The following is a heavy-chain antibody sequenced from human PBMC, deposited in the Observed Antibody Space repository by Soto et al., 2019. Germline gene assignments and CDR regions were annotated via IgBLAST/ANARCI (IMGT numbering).Heavy chain of an antibody. Sequence: PGGSLRLSCAASGFTVSSNYMSWVRQAPGKGLEWVSVIYSGGSTYYADSVKGRFTISRDNSKNTLYLQMNSLRAEDTAVYYCAGGPYDFWSGFLDYWGQGTLVTVSS. J-gene: IGHJ4*02. V-gene: IGHV3-66*01. CDR2: IYSGGST. CDR1: GFTVSSNY. D-gene: IGHD3-3*01. CDR3: AGGPYDFWSGFLDY.